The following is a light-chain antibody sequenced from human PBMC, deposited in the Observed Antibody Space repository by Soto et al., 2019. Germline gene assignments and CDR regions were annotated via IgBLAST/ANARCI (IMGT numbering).Light chain of an antibody. CDR2: GAS. V-gene: IGKV3D-15*01. Sequence: EVVMTQSPATLSVSPGEGITLSCRASQGIGDTLAWYQHKPGQAPRLLIYGASTRATGIPARFSGSGSGTEFTLTISSLQSEDFAVYYCQQYNNWPPTFGQGTKVDIK. J-gene: IGKJ1*01. CDR3: QQYNNWPPT. CDR1: QGIGDT.